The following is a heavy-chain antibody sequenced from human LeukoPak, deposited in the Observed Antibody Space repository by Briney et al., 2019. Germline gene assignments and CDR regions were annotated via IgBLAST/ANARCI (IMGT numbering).Heavy chain of an antibody. CDR3: AREELLRAPRLDY. V-gene: IGHV4-30-4*08. CDR2: IYYSGST. Sequence: PSETLSLTCTVSGGSISSGDYYWSWIRQPPGKGLEWGGYIYYSGSTYYNPSLKSRVTISVDTSKNQFSLKLSSVTAADTAVYYCAREELLRAPRLDYWGQGTLVTVSS. D-gene: IGHD2-15*01. J-gene: IGHJ4*02. CDR1: GGSISSGDYY.